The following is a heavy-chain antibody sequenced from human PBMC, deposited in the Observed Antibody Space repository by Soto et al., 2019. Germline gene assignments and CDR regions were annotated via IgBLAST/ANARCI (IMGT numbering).Heavy chain of an antibody. CDR1: GFTVSSNY. Sequence: EVQLVETGGGLIQPGGSLRLSCAASGFTVSSNYMSWVRQAPGKGLEWVSVIYSGGSTYYADSVKGRFTISRDNSKNTLYLQMNSLRAEDTAVYYCARDRIAAAGSTEDYYGMDVWGQGTTVTVSS. J-gene: IGHJ6*02. V-gene: IGHV3-53*02. CDR2: IYSGGST. D-gene: IGHD6-13*01. CDR3: ARDRIAAAGSTEDYYGMDV.